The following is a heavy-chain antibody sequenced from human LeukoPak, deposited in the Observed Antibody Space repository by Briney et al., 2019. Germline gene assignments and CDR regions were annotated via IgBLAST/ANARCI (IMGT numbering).Heavy chain of an antibody. V-gene: IGHV1-69*04. CDR1: GGTFSSYA. CDR2: IIPILGIA. CDR3: ARDHRAKNWFDP. Sequence: SVKVSCKASGGTFSSYAISWVRQAPGQGLEWMGRIIPILGIANYAQKFQGRVTITADKSTSTAYMELSSLRSEDTAVYYCARDHRAKNWFDPWGQGTLVTVSS. J-gene: IGHJ5*02.